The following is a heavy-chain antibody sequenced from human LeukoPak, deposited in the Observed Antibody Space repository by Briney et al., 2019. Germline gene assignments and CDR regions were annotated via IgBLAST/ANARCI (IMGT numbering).Heavy chain of an antibody. CDR2: INHSGST. CDR3: ARGWYNCWFDP. J-gene: IGHJ5*02. D-gene: IGHD6-13*01. CDR1: GGSISSSSYY. Sequence: SETLSLTCTVSGGSISSSSYYWGWIRQPPGKGLEWIGEINHSGSTNYNPSLKSRVTISVDTSKNQFSLKLSSVTAADTAVYYCARGWYNCWFDPWGQGTLVTVSS. V-gene: IGHV4-39*07.